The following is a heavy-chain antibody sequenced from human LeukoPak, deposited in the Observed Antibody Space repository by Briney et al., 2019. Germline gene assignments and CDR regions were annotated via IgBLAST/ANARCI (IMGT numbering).Heavy chain of an antibody. J-gene: IGHJ4*02. Sequence: SETLSLTCTVSGGSISSYYWSWIRQPPGKGLEWIGYIYYSASTNYNPSLHSRVTISVDTSNNQFSLKLSSVTAADTAVYYCARVDPDSSSTLEVFDYWGQGTLVTVSS. CDR2: IYYSAST. D-gene: IGHD6-6*01. CDR3: ARVDPDSSSTLEVFDY. V-gene: IGHV4-59*01. CDR1: GGSISSYY.